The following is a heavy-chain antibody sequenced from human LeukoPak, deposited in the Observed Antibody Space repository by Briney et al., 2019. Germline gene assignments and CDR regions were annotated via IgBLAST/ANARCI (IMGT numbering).Heavy chain of an antibody. CDR3: ARGIAVAGTGDY. Sequence: ASVTVSCKTSGYTFTDSGISWVRQAPGLGLEWMGWISTYNGNTHYAQKLQGRVTMTTDTSTRTAYMELRSLRSDDTAMYYCARGIAVAGTGDYWGQGTLVTVSS. J-gene: IGHJ4*02. V-gene: IGHV1-18*01. CDR1: GYTFTDSG. CDR2: ISTYNGNT. D-gene: IGHD6-19*01.